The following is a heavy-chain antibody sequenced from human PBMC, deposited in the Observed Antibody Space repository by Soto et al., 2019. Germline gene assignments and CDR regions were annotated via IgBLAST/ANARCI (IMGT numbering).Heavy chain of an antibody. CDR3: AKELTTVVTPRDY. D-gene: IGHD4-17*01. J-gene: IGHJ4*02. Sequence: EVQLLESGGGLVQPGGSLRLSCAASGFTFSNYAMSWVRQAPGKGLEWVSVIGGSGGSTYYADSVKGRFTISRDNSKNTLYLQMNSLRADDTAVSYCAKELTTVVTPRDYWGQGTLVTVSS. V-gene: IGHV3-23*01. CDR2: IGGSGGST. CDR1: GFTFSNYA.